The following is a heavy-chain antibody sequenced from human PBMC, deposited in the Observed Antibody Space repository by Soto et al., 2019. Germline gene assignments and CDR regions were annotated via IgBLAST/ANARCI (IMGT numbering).Heavy chain of an antibody. J-gene: IGHJ6*02. V-gene: IGHV4-59*01. CDR3: ARGIVSWFGDGDYGMDV. CDR2: IYYSGST. Sequence: QVQLQESGPGLVKPSETLSLTCTVSGGSISSYYWSWIRQPPGKGLEWIGYIYYSGSTNYNPSLKSRVTISVDTSKNQFSLKLSSVTAADTAVYYCARGIVSWFGDGDYGMDVWGQGTTVTVSS. CDR1: GGSISSYY. D-gene: IGHD3-10*01.